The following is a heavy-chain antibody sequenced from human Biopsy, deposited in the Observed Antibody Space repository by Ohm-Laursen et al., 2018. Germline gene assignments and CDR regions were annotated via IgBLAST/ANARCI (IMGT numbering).Heavy chain of an antibody. CDR1: GGSIKSYY. CDR3: ARDRGYYSDRTVPGYFDL. D-gene: IGHD3-22*01. Sequence: SDTLSLTCTVSGGSIKSYYWNWIRQPPGKGLEWIGYVYYTGSTDYNPSLQSRVTISVDTSKNHFSLRLRSVTPADTAIYYCARDRGYYSDRTVPGYFDLWGRGTLVTVSS. J-gene: IGHJ2*01. V-gene: IGHV4-59*01. CDR2: VYYTGST.